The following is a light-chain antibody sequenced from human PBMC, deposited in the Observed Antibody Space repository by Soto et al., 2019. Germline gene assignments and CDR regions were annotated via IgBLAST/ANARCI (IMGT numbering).Light chain of an antibody. J-gene: IGLJ2*01. CDR2: LNSDGSH. V-gene: IGLV4-69*02. CDR3: QTWGTGIQV. CDR1: SWHSSYA. Sequence: VLTQPPSASASLGASVKLTCTLSSWHSSYAIAWHQQQPEKGPRYLMKLNSDGSHTKGDGIPDRFSGSSSGTERYLTISSLQSEDEADYYCQTWGTGIQVFGGGTQLTVL.